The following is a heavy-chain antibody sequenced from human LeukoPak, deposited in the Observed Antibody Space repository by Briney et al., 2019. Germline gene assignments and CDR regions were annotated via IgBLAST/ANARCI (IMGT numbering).Heavy chain of an antibody. J-gene: IGHJ1*01. Sequence: QSGGSLRLSCAASGFTFSSYAMSWVRQAPGKGLEWVSAISGSGGSTYYADSVKGRFTISRDNSKNTLYLQMNSLRAEDTAVYYCASRVLQWPILYFQHWGQGTLVTVSS. CDR2: ISGSGGST. D-gene: IGHD6-19*01. V-gene: IGHV3-23*01. CDR3: ASRVLQWPILYFQH. CDR1: GFTFSSYA.